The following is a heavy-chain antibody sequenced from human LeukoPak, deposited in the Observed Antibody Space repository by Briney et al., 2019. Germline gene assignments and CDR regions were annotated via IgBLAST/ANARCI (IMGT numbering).Heavy chain of an antibody. CDR3: ARDLVVSCSSTSCSVAPSDF. J-gene: IGHJ4*02. D-gene: IGHD2-2*01. CDR2: IIPILGIA. Sequence: SVKVSCKASGYTFTTYYMHWVRQAPGQGLEWMGRIIPILGIATYAQNFQGRVTITADKSTSTAYMELSSLRSEDTAVYYCARDLVVSCSSTSCSVAPSDFWGQGTLVTVSS. CDR1: GYTFTTYY. V-gene: IGHV1-69*04.